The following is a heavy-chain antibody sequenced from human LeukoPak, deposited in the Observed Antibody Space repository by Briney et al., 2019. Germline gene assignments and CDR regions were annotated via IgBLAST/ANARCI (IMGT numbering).Heavy chain of an antibody. J-gene: IGHJ6*02. D-gene: IGHD3-3*01. CDR2: MRRDGNEI. CDR3: AKSVAIYFYYGLDV. V-gene: IGHV3-7*03. Sequence: GGSLRLSCSASGFTFSTYWMSWVRKAPGKGLEWVANMRRDGNEIYYLDSVRGRFTISRDNSKNTLFLQMNSLRVEDTAPYYCAKSVAIYFYYGLDVWAKGPRSPSP. CDR1: GFTFSTYW.